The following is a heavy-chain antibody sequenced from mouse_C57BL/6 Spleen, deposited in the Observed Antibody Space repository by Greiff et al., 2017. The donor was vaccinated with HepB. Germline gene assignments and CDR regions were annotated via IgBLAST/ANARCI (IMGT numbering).Heavy chain of an antibody. J-gene: IGHJ2*01. CDR1: GYTFTNYW. V-gene: IGHV1-63*01. D-gene: IGHD2-13*01. CDR3: ARRRGDERDFDY. CDR2: IYPGGGYT. Sequence: QVHVKQSGAELVRPGTSVKMSCKASGYTFTNYWIGWAKQRPGHGLEWIGDIYPGGGYTNYNEKFKGKATLTADKSSSTAYMQFSSLTSEDSAIYYCARRRGDERDFDYWGQGTTLTVSS.